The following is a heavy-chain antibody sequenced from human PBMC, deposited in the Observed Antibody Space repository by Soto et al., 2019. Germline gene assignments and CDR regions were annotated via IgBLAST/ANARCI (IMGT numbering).Heavy chain of an antibody. CDR1: GFTFSSYG. D-gene: IGHD1-20*01. CDR2: ISYDGSNK. J-gene: IGHJ1*01. CDR3: AKEVQNNAEYFQH. Sequence: QVQLVESGGGVVQPGRSLRLSCAASGFTFSSYGMHWVRQAPGKGLEWVAVISYDGSNKYYADSVKGRFTISRDNSKNTLYLQMNSLRAEDTAVYYCAKEVQNNAEYFQHWGQGTLVTVSS. V-gene: IGHV3-30*18.